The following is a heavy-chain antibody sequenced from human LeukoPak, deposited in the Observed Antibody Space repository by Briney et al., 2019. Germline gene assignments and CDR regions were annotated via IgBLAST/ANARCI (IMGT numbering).Heavy chain of an antibody. Sequence: PSETLSLTCPVSGGSISSYYWSWIRQPPGKGLEWIGYIYYSGSTNYNPSLKSRVTISVDTSKNQFSLKLSSVTAADTAVYYCARDSGSYWGYFDYWGQGTLVTVSS. D-gene: IGHD1-26*01. CDR2: IYYSGST. CDR3: ARDSGSYWGYFDY. V-gene: IGHV4-59*01. J-gene: IGHJ4*02. CDR1: GGSISSYY.